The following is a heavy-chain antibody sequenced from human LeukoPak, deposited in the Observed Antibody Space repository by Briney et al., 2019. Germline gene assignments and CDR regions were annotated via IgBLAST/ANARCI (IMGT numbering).Heavy chain of an antibody. V-gene: IGHV3-74*01. D-gene: IGHD3-16*01. CDR1: GFTLSSYA. J-gene: IGHJ4*02. CDR2: INSDGSST. Sequence: PGGSLRLSCAASGFTLSSYAMSWVRQAPGKGRVWVSHINSDGSSTNYADSVKGRFTISRDNAKNTLYLQMNSLRADDAAVYFCASGGLRSFSVDYWGQGTLVTVSS. CDR3: ASGGLRSFSVDY.